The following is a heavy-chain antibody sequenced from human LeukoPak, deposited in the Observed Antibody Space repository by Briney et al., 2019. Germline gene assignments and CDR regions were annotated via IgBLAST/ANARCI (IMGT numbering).Heavy chain of an antibody. CDR3: ARTLRVWFGELPTPNFDY. CDR1: GCTFSSYE. V-gene: IGHV3-48*03. CDR2: INSIGSTI. J-gene: IGHJ4*02. Sequence: AGSLRLSCAASGCTFSSYEMNSVGQAPGRGVEGVGCINSIGSTIYYADSVKGRFTISRDNAKNSLYLQMNSLRAEDTAVYYCARTLRVWFGELPTPNFDYWGQGTLVTVSS. D-gene: IGHD3-10*01.